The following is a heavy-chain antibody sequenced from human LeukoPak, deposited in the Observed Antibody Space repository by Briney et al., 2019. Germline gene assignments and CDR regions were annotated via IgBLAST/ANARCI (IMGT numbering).Heavy chain of an antibody. J-gene: IGHJ3*02. Sequence: PSGTLSLTCAVSGGSISSSNWWSWVRQPPGKGLEWIGEIYHSGSTNYNPSLKSRVTISVDKSKNQFSLKLSSVTAADTAVYYCAAPTGYYYDSSGYGAFDIWGQGTMVTVSS. D-gene: IGHD3-22*01. CDR3: AAPTGYYYDSSGYGAFDI. CDR1: GGSISSSNW. CDR2: IYHSGST. V-gene: IGHV4-4*02.